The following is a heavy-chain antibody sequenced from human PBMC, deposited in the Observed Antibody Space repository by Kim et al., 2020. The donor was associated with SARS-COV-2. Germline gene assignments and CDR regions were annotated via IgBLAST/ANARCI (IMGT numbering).Heavy chain of an antibody. CDR3: ARDLDYYGMDV. Sequence: STYYADSVKGRFTISRDNSKNTLYRQMNSLRAEDTAVYYCARDLDYYGMDVWGQGTTVTVSS. V-gene: IGHV3-53*01. CDR2: ST. J-gene: IGHJ6*02.